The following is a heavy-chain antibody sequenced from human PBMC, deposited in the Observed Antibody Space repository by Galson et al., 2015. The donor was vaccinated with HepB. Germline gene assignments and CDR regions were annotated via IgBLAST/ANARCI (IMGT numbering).Heavy chain of an antibody. V-gene: IGHV1-69*04. CDR1: GGTFSSYA. CDR2: IIPILGIA. Sequence: SVKVSCKASGGTFSSYAISWVRQAPGQGLEWMGRIIPILGIANYAQKFQGRVTMTADKSTSTAYMELSSLRSEDTAVYYCARASNWGLRNGAFDIWGQGTMVTASS. CDR3: ARASNWGLRNGAFDI. D-gene: IGHD7-27*01. J-gene: IGHJ3*02.